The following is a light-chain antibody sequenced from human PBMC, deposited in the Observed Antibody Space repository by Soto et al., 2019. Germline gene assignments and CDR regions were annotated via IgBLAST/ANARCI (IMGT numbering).Light chain of an antibody. CDR1: QSVSSN. V-gene: IGKV3-15*01. Sequence: EIVFTQSPGTLSLSPGERATLSCRASQSVSSNLAWYQQTPGLAPRLLLQTSATRANGIPARFSGRGSGTFLTLTISGLQSEDFATYYCQQYDNWPPTTFGQGTRLEIK. CDR2: TSA. J-gene: IGKJ5*01. CDR3: QQYDNWPPTT.